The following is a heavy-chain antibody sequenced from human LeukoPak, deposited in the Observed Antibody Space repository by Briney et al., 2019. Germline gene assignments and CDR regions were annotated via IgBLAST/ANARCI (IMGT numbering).Heavy chain of an antibody. J-gene: IGHJ4*02. D-gene: IGHD5-12*01. Sequence: ASVKVSCNASGGTFSSYAISWVRQAPGQGLEWMGGIIPIFGTANYAQKFQGRVTITADESTSTAYMELSSLRSEDTAVYYCARDGPRGYSGCDPPNPYYFDYWGQGTLVTVSS. V-gene: IGHV1-69*01. CDR3: ARDGPRGYSGCDPPNPYYFDY. CDR1: GGTFSSYA. CDR2: IIPIFGTA.